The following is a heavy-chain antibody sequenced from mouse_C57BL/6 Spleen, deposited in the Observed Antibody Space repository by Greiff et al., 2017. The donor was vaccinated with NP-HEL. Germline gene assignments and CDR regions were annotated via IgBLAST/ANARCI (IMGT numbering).Heavy chain of an antibody. V-gene: IGHV14-3*01. CDR3: APDYYGSSYGYFDV. D-gene: IGHD1-1*01. CDR1: GFNIKNTY. CDR2: IDPANGNT. J-gene: IGHJ1*03. Sequence: EVKLVESVAELVRPGASVKLSCTASGFNIKNTYMHWVKQRPEQGLEWIGRIDPANGNTKYAPKFQGKATITADTSSNTAYLQLSSLTSEDTAIYYCAPDYYGSSYGYFDVWGTGTTVTVSS.